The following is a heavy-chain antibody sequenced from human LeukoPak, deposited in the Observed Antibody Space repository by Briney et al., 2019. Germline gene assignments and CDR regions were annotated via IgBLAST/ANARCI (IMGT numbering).Heavy chain of an antibody. V-gene: IGHV3-21*01. CDR3: ARVAAARGTHYYYMDV. Sequence: GGSLRLSCAASGFTFSSYSMNWVRQAPGKGLEWVSSISSSSSYIYYADSVKGRFTISRDNAKNSLYLQMNSLRAEDTAVYYCARVAAARGTHYYYMDVWGKGTTVTVSS. D-gene: IGHD6-13*01. J-gene: IGHJ6*03. CDR2: ISSSSSYI. CDR1: GFTFSSYS.